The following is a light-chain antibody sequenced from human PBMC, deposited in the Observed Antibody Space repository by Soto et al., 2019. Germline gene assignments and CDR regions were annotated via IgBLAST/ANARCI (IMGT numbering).Light chain of an antibody. CDR2: KVS. CDR1: QSLVYSDGNTY. CDR3: MQGTHWPIT. J-gene: IGKJ5*01. Sequence: DVVMTQSQLSLPVTLGQQASISCRSGQSLVYSDGNTYLNWFKQRPGQSPRRLIYKVSNRDSGVPARFSGSGSGTDFALKISRVEAEDVGVYYCMQGTHWPITFGQGTRLEI. V-gene: IGKV2-30*01.